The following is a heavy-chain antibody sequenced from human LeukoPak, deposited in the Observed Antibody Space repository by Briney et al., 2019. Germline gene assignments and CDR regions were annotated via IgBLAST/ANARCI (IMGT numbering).Heavy chain of an antibody. CDR2: IYTSVST. V-gene: IGHV4-61*02. Sequence: SQTLSLTCTVSGGSISSGSYYWSWIRQPAGKGLEWIGRIYTSVSTNYNPSLKSRVTISVDTSKNQFSLKLSSVTAADTAVYYCARGAGYYDILTGYHQFDYWGQGTLVTVSS. CDR3: ARGAGYYDILTGYHQFDY. J-gene: IGHJ4*02. D-gene: IGHD3-9*01. CDR1: GGSISSGSYY.